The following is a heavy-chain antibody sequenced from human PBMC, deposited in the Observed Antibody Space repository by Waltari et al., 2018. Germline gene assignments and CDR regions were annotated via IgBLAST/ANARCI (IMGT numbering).Heavy chain of an antibody. J-gene: IGHJ4*01. CDR1: W. D-gene: IGHD2-15*01. V-gene: IGHV4-4*02. CDR3: ALDRGSVLYFDI. Sequence: WWSWVRQPTVKGLEWIGQIHRSGRTLCNPSLVSRFTMSIDQSSYQFSLKMLSATAADTAVYYYALDRGSVLYFDIWRHGTLVTVSP. CDR2: IHRSGRT.